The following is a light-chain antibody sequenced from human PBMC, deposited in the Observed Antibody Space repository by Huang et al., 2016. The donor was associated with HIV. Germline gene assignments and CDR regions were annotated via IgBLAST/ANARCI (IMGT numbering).Light chain of an antibody. Sequence: DIQMTQSPSSMSASVGDKVTITCQATQDISKYLNWYQQKPGKATKLLIYGASNLETGVPSSFSGSGSGTDFTFTISSLQPEDIATYYCQQYDNLYTFGPGTKLEIK. CDR1: QDISKY. J-gene: IGKJ2*01. V-gene: IGKV1-33*01. CDR3: QQYDNLYT. CDR2: GAS.